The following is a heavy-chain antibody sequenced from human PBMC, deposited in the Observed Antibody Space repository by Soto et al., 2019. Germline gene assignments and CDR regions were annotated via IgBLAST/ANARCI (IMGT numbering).Heavy chain of an antibody. Sequence: SETLSLTCTVSGGSISSSSYYWGWIRQPPGKGLEWIGSIYYSGSTYYNPSLKSRVTISVDTSKNQFSLKLSSVTAADTAVYYCARQVSCSGGSCYYFDYWGQGTLVTVSS. J-gene: IGHJ4*02. CDR2: IYYSGST. V-gene: IGHV4-39*01. CDR3: ARQVSCSGGSCYYFDY. CDR1: GGSISSSSYY. D-gene: IGHD2-15*01.